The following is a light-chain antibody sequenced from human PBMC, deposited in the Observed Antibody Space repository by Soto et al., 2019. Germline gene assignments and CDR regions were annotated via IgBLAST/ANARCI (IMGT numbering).Light chain of an antibody. CDR2: AAS. J-gene: IGKJ5*01. Sequence: DILMTQSPSSLSASVGDRVTITCRASQSISNFLSWYQHRPGKAPKLLIYAASTLQSGVPSRFSGSGSGTDFTLTISSLQPEDFAAYYCQQSYDSPVTFGQGTRLDIK. V-gene: IGKV1-39*01. CDR3: QQSYDSPVT. CDR1: QSISNF.